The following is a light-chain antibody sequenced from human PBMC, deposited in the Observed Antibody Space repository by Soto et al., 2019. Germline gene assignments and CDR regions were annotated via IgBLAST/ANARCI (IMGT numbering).Light chain of an antibody. V-gene: IGKV3-11*01. J-gene: IGKJ4*01. CDR3: QQRSSWPPIT. Sequence: EIVFTQSPATLSLSPGERATLSCRASQSVSINLAWYQQKPGQAHRLLIYDASNRPTGIPARFTGSGSGTDFNLTISSLEPQDFAVYYCQQRSSWPPITVGGGTKLDIK. CDR1: QSVSIN. CDR2: DAS.